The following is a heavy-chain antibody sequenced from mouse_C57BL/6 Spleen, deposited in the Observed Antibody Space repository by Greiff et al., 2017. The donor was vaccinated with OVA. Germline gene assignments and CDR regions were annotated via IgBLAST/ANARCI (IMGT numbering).Heavy chain of an antibody. CDR3: HSNDVWFAD. V-gene: IGHV1-82*01. Sequence: QVQLQQSGPELVKPGASVKISCKASGYAFSSSWMNWVKQRPGQGLEWIGRIYPGDGDTNYNGKFKGKATLTADKSSSTAYMQLSSLSSEDSAVYFWHSNDVWFADWGKGTLVTVSA. J-gene: IGHJ3*01. D-gene: IGHD2-12*01. CDR1: GYAFSSSW. CDR2: IYPGDGDT.